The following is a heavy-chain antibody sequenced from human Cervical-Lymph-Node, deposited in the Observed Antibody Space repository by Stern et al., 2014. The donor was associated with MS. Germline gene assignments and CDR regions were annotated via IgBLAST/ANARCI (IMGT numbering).Heavy chain of an antibody. CDR2: ITWNSCRL. D-gene: IGHD2-21*02. J-gene: IGHJ4*02. Sequence: EVQLVESGGGLVQPGRSLSLSCVASGFTFDDFAMHWVRQAPGKGLEWVSSITWNSCRLAYADSGKGRFTISRDNAQNSLFLQMNSLIADDTAFYYCARAYGDTYYYDFWGQGTLVTVSS. CDR1: GFTFDDFA. CDR3: ARAYGDTYYYDF. V-gene: IGHV3-9*01.